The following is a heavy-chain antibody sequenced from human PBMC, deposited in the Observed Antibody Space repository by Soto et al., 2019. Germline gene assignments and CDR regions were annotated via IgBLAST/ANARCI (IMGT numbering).Heavy chain of an antibody. D-gene: IGHD1-1*01. CDR3: ALWGFRDGNNSKYNYSGMDV. Sequence: VQLVQSGAEVKKPGSSVKLSCKASGGTFNRYTISWVRQAPGQGLEWMGGIIPIFGTANYAQKFQGRVEIIADESTSAAYRELRSLRAEDTAVYYCALWGFRDGNNSKYNYSGMDVWGQGTTVTVSS. J-gene: IGHJ6*02. V-gene: IGHV1-69*01. CDR1: GGTFNRYT. CDR2: IIPIFGTA.